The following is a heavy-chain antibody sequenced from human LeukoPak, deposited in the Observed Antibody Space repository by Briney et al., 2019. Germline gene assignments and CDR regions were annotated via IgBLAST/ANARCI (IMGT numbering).Heavy chain of an antibody. J-gene: IGHJ3*02. CDR3: ASDSEYDAFDI. CDR1: GFTVSSNY. CDR2: IYSGGST. Sequence: PGGPLRLSCAASGFTVSSNYMSWVRQAPGKGLEWVSVIYSGGSTYYADSVKGRFTISRDNSKNTLYLQMNSLRAEDTAVYYCASDSEYDAFDIWGQGTMVTVSS. V-gene: IGHV3-53*01. D-gene: IGHD3-10*01.